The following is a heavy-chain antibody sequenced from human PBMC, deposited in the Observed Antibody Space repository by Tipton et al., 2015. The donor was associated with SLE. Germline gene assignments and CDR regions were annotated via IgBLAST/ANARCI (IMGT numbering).Heavy chain of an antibody. Sequence: TLSLTCTVSGGSISSYYWSWIRQPPGKGLEWIGYIYYSGSTYYNPSLKSRVTISVDTSKNQFSLKLSSVTAADTAVYYCAREVYDSSGYDYWGQGTLVTVSS. D-gene: IGHD3-22*01. CDR1: GGSISSYY. J-gene: IGHJ4*02. CDR2: IYYSGST. CDR3: AREVYDSSGYDY. V-gene: IGHV4-30-4*08.